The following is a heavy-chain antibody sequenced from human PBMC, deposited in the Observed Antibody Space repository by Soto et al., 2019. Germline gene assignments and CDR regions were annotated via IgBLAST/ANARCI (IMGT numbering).Heavy chain of an antibody. V-gene: IGHV5-10-1*01. CDR3: ARRKKSQQWLVDYYYGMDL. CDR2: IDPSDSYT. CDR1: GYSVTSYW. Sequence: GESLKISCKGSGYSVTSYWISWVRQMPGKGLEWMGRIDPSDSYTNYSPSFQGHVTISADKSISTAYLQWSSLKASDTAMYYCARRKKSQQWLVDYYYGMDLWGQGTTVTVS. D-gene: IGHD6-19*01. J-gene: IGHJ6*02.